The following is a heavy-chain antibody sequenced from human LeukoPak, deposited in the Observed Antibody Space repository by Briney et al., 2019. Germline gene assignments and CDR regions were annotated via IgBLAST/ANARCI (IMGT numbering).Heavy chain of an antibody. J-gene: IGHJ4*02. D-gene: IGHD7-27*01. CDR1: GFTFSKHG. Sequence: GGSLRLSCGASGFTFSKHGMNWVRQAPRKGLEWLSGVSPPGGGTYYADSVKGRFTISRDDSKNTLSLQMNSLRVEDTAVYYCARDLAWGAFDYWGQGTLVTVSS. CDR3: ARDLAWGAFDY. CDR2: VSPPGGGT. V-gene: IGHV3-23*01.